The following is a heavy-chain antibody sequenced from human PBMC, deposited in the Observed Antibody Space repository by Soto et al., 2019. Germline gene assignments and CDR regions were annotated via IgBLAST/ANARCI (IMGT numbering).Heavy chain of an antibody. CDR1: GFTFSSYA. CDR3: ARTVFPGDGPPNYALYYYYGMDV. CDR2: ISYDGSNK. J-gene: IGHJ6*01. Sequence: QVQLVESGGGVVQPGRSLRLSCAASGFTFSSYAMHWVRQAPGKGLEWVAVISYDGSNKYYADSVKGRFTISRDNSKNTLYLQMNSLRAEDTAVYYCARTVFPGDGPPNYALYYYYGMDVW. V-gene: IGHV3-30-3*01. D-gene: IGHD4-4*01.